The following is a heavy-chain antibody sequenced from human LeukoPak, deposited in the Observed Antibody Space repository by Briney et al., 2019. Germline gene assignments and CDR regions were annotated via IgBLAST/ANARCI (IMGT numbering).Heavy chain of an antibody. V-gene: IGHV3-7*01. CDR2: IKQDGSDK. D-gene: IGHD6-6*01. CDR1: GFTFTKYW. J-gene: IGHJ1*01. CDR3: ARDLSSSSTAYFHH. Sequence: GGSLRLSCAASGFTFTKYWMTWVRQAPGKGLEWVGNIKQDGSDKNYMDSVKGRFTISRDNTKNSVYLQMSSLRAEDTAVYYCARDLSSSSTAYFHHWGQGTLVTVSS.